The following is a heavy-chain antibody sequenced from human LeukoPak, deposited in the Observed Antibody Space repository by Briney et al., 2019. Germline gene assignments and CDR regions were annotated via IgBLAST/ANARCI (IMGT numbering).Heavy chain of an antibody. J-gene: IGHJ4*02. CDR1: GGSISSGDYY. V-gene: IGHV4-30-4*08. CDR3: ARDTRYSFSIDY. D-gene: IGHD6-13*01. Sequence: SQTLSLTCTVSGGSISSGDYYWSWLRQPPGKGLEWIGYIYYSGSTYYNPSLKGRVTISVDTSKNQFSLKLSSVTAADTAVYFCARDTRYSFSIDYWGQGILVTVSS. CDR2: IYYSGST.